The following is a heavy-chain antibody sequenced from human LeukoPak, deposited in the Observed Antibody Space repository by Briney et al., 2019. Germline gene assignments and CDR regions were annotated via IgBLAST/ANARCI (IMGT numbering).Heavy chain of an antibody. CDR3: ARGQGTVTTH. CDR1: GGSFSGYY. V-gene: IGHV4-34*01. J-gene: IGHJ4*02. D-gene: IGHD4-17*01. CDR2: INHSRND. Sequence: SETLSLTCAVSGGSFSGYYWTWIRQPPGKGVEWIRKINHSRNDNYYPSPKRRVTTSLDMSENHFSLKLTSVTAADTAVYYCARGQGTVTTHWGQGTLVTVSS.